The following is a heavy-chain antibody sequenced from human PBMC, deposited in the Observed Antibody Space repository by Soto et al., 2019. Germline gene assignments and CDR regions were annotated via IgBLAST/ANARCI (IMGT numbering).Heavy chain of an antibody. Sequence: QLQLQESGPGLVNPSETLSLTCTVAGGSITSSSYYWGWIRQPPGKGLEGIGSIYYSGSTYYNPSIKSRDTISVDTYKNQFSLNLSSVTAADTAVYYCMLASGWKDFAYWGQGTLVTVSS. CDR3: MLASGWKDFAY. CDR2: IYYSGST. CDR1: GGSITSSSYY. J-gene: IGHJ4*02. D-gene: IGHD3-22*01. V-gene: IGHV4-39*01.